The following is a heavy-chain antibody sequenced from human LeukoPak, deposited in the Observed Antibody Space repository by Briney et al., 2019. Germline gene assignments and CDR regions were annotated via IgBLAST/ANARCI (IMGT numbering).Heavy chain of an antibody. V-gene: IGHV3-48*04. D-gene: IGHD3-16*01. Sequence: GGSLRLSCAASGFTFNKHSMNWVRQAPGKGLEWISYISGSSSSIQYADPVKGRFTISRDNAKNSLNLQMNSLRAEDTAVYYCARDFNWVFDYWGQGTLVTVSS. CDR2: ISGSSSSI. CDR3: ARDFNWVFDY. J-gene: IGHJ4*02. CDR1: GFTFNKHS.